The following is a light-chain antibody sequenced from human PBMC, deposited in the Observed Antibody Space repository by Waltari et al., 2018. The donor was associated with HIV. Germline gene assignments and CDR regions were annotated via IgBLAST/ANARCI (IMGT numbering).Light chain of an antibody. CDR3: ASWDDRLHNSVVSGGSVV. J-gene: IGLJ2*01. Sequence: SMFPQPPSLSGVPVPRVIISCSGSASDLAHHAVIWYRQVPGTAPTLLIHSDDQRPSGVSDRVSGSKYDTSAALVINGLQSDDEADYYCASWDDRLHNSVVSGGSVVFGGGTKLTV. V-gene: IGLV1-44*01. CDR1: ASDLAHHA. CDR2: SDD.